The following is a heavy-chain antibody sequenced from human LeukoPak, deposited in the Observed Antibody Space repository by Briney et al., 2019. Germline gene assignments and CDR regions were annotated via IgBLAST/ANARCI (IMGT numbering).Heavy chain of an antibody. J-gene: IGHJ4*02. CDR2: ISGSGGST. CDR1: GFTFSSYA. D-gene: IGHD2-21*02. V-gene: IGHV3-23*01. Sequence: GGSLRLSCAASGFTFSSYAMSWVRQAPGKGLEWVSAISGSGGSTYYADSVKGRFTISRDNSKNTLYLQMNSLRAEDTAVYYCAKRPYQAYCGGDCYFDYWGQGTLVTVSS. CDR3: AKRPYQAYCGGDCYFDY.